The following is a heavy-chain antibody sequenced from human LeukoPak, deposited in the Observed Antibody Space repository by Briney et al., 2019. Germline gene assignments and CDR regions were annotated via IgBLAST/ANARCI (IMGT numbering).Heavy chain of an antibody. CDR3: AKNIAAAGRYYFDY. CDR2: ISYDGSNK. D-gene: IGHD6-13*01. J-gene: IGHJ4*02. Sequence: GGSLRLSCAASGFTFSSYGMHWVRQAPGKGLEWVAVISYDGSNKYYADSVKGRFTISRDNSKNTLYLQMNSLRAEDTAVYYCAKNIAAAGRYYFDYWGQGTLVTVSS. CDR1: GFTFSSYG. V-gene: IGHV3-30*18.